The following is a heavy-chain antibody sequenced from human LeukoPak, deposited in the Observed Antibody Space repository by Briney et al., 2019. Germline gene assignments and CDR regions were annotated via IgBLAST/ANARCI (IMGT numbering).Heavy chain of an antibody. CDR2: ISYDGSNK. CDR1: GFTFSSYA. V-gene: IGHV3-30-3*01. D-gene: IGHD3-10*01. CDR3: AREMPREFGAFDI. Sequence: GGSLRLSCAASGFTFSSYAMHWVRQAPGKGLKWVAVISYDGSNKYYADSVKGRFTISRDNSKNTLYLQMNSLRAEDTAVYYCAREMPREFGAFDIWGQGTMVTVSS. J-gene: IGHJ3*02.